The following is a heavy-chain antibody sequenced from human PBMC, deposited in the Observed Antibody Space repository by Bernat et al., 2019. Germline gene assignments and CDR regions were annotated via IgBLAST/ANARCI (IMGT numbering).Heavy chain of an antibody. CDR3: ARGRLGSSSWRSYYYGMDV. D-gene: IGHD6-13*01. J-gene: IGHJ6*02. V-gene: IGHV1-69*06. CDR2: IIPIFGTA. Sequence: QVQLVQSGAEVKKPGSSVKVSCKASGGTFSSYAISWVRQAPGQGLDWMGGIIPIFGTANYAQKFQGRVTITADKSTSTAYMELSSLRSEDTAVYYCARGRLGSSSWRSYYYGMDVWGQGTTVTVSS. CDR1: GGTFSSYA.